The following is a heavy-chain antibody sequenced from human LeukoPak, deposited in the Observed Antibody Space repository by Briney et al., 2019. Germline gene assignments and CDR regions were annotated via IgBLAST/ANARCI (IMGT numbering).Heavy chain of an antibody. D-gene: IGHD3-10*01. CDR2: IYYSGST. CDR3: ATYGSGRHPLHYYYYYMDV. J-gene: IGHJ6*03. V-gene: IGHV4-39*01. Sequence: PSETLSLTCTVSGGSISSSSYYWGWIRQPPGKGLEWIGSIYYSGSTYYNPSLKSRVTISVDTSKNQFSLKLSSVTAADTAVYYCATYGSGRHPLHYYYYYMDVWGKGTTVTISS. CDR1: GGSISSSSYY.